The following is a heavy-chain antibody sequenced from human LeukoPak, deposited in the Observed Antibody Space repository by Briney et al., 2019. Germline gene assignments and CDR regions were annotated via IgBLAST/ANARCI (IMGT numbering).Heavy chain of an antibody. CDR3: ARGVDYYDSSGPLGY. CDR1: GGTFSSYA. J-gene: IGHJ4*02. CDR2: IIPIFGTA. V-gene: IGHV1-69*15. Sequence: ASVKVSCKASGGTFSSYAINWVRQAPGQGLEWMGRIIPIFGTANYAQKFQGRVTITADESTSTAYMELSSLRSEDTAVYYCARGVDYYDSSGPLGYWGQGTLVTVSS. D-gene: IGHD3-22*01.